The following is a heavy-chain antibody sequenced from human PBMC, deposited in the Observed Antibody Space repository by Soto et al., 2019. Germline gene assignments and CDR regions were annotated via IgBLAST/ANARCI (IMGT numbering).Heavy chain of an antibody. CDR3: ARQGTQEGHLWFGDSMPQNFDY. CDR1: GYSFTSYW. J-gene: IGHJ4*02. D-gene: IGHD3-10*01. Sequence: EVQLVQSGAEVKKPGESLKISCKGSGYSFTSYWIGWVRQMPGKGLEWMGIIYPGDSDTRYSPSFQGQVTISADKSISTAYLQWSSLKASDTAMYYCARQGTQEGHLWFGDSMPQNFDYWGQGTLVTVSS. V-gene: IGHV5-51*01. CDR2: IYPGDSDT.